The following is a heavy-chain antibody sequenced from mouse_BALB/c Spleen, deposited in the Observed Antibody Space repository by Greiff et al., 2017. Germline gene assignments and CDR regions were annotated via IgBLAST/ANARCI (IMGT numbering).Heavy chain of an antibody. CDR3: ARELRKGYAMDY. J-gene: IGHJ4*01. Sequence: VQLQQSGPGLVAPSQSLSITCTVSGFSLTSYGVSWVRQPPGKGLEWLGVIWGDGSTDYNSALKSRLSISKDNSKSQVFLKMNSLQTDDTARYYCARELRKGYAMDYWGQGTSVTVSS. V-gene: IGHV2-6-7*01. D-gene: IGHD2-4*01. CDR2: IWGDGST. CDR1: GFSLTSYG.